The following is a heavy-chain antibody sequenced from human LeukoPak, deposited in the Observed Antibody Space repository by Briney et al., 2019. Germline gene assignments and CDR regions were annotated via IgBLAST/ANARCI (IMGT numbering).Heavy chain of an antibody. J-gene: IGHJ4*02. CDR1: GYTFTSYA. V-gene: IGHV7-4-1*02. D-gene: IGHD2-15*01. CDR2: INTNTGNP. CDR3: ARGPRVVVAGDFDY. Sequence: ASVKVSCKASGYTFTSYAINWVRQAPGQGLEWMGWINTNTGNPASAQGFTGRFVFSSDTSVSTAYLQISSLKAEDTAVYYCARGPRVVVAGDFDYWGQGTLVTVSS.